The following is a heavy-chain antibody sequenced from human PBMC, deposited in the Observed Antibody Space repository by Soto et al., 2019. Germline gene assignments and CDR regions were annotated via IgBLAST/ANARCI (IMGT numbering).Heavy chain of an antibody. V-gene: IGHV3-9*01. D-gene: IGHD1-1*01. Sequence: GGSLRLSCAASGFTFDDYAMHWVRQAPGKGLEWVSGISWNSGSIGYADSVKGRFTISRDNAKNSLYLQMNSLRAEDTALYYCAKAVTTIQLYYFDYWGQGTLVTVS. J-gene: IGHJ4*02. CDR2: ISWNSGSI. CDR3: AKAVTTIQLYYFDY. CDR1: GFTFDDYA.